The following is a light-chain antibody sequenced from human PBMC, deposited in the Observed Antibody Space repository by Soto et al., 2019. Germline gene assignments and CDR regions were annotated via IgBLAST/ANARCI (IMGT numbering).Light chain of an antibody. V-gene: IGKV1-13*02. CDR1: QGINSA. CDR2: DAS. CDR3: HQFTSYPLT. J-gene: IGKJ4*01. Sequence: AIQLTQSPSSLSASVGDRVTITCRASQGINSALAWYQQKPGKAPKLLIYDASSLESGVPSRFTGSGSGTDFTLTIISLQPEDFATYYCHQFTSYPLTFGGGTKVEIK.